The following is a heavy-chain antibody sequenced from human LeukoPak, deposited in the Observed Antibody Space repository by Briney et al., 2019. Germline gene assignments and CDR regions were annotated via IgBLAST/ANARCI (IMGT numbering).Heavy chain of an antibody. CDR1: GFTFTTYW. V-gene: IGHV3-74*01. Sequence: GGSLRLSCAASGFTFTTYWMHWVRQAPGKGLVWVSHINSDGSITSYADSVKGRFTISRDNAKNSLYLQMNSLRAEDTAVYYCARDRGWRSSGYYLYYFDFWGQGTLVTVSS. D-gene: IGHD3-22*01. CDR2: INSDGSIT. CDR3: ARDRGWRSSGYYLYYFDF. J-gene: IGHJ4*02.